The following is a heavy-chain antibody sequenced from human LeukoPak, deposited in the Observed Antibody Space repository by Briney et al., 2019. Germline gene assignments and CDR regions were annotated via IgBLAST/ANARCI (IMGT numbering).Heavy chain of an antibody. Sequence: GGSLRLSCAASGFTFTTYAMSWVRQAPGKGLEWVSGISGSGGSTYYADSVKGRFTISRDNSKNTLHLQMDSLRAEDTAVYYCARAGLQQWLSFDNWGQGTLVTVST. D-gene: IGHD6-19*01. CDR1: GFTFTTYA. CDR3: ARAGLQQWLSFDN. V-gene: IGHV3-23*01. J-gene: IGHJ4*02. CDR2: ISGSGGST.